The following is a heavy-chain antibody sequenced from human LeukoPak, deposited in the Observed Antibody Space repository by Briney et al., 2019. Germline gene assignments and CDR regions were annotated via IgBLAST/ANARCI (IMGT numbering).Heavy chain of an antibody. CDR1: GGSFSGYY. CDR2: INHSGST. D-gene: IGHD6-6*01. J-gene: IGHJ4*02. CDR3: ARGQIAARRALDY. V-gene: IGHV4-34*01. Sequence: SETLSLTCAVYGGSFSGYYWSWIRQPPGKGLEWIGEINHSGSTNYNPSLKSRVTISVDTSKNRFSLKLSSVTAADTAVYYCARGQIAARRALDYWGQGTLVTVSS.